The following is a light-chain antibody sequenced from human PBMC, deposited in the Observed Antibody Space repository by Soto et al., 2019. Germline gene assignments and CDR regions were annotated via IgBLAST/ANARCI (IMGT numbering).Light chain of an antibody. CDR2: AAS. Sequence: IQMTQSPSSLSASVVYRVTSTCHSSHDISNYLNWYQQKPGKAPKLLIYAASTLQSGVPSRFSGSGSGTDFALTISCLQSEDFATYYCQQYYSYPPWTFGQGTKVDIK. CDR1: HDISNY. CDR3: QQYYSYPPWT. V-gene: IGKV1-8*01. J-gene: IGKJ1*01.